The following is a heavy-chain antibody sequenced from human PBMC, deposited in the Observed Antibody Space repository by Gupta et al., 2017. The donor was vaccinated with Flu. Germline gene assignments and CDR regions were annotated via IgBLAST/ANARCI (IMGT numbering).Heavy chain of an antibody. V-gene: IGHV3-23*01. J-gene: IGHJ6*03. CDR3: AKGVRRHQLLLRSHYYYYMEV. Sequence: VRQDPGKGLEWVSAISCSGGSTYNADSEKGRLTISRDNSKNTLYLQMNSLRAEETAVYYCAKGVRRHQLLLRSHYYYYMEVWGKGTTVTVAS. CDR2: ISCSGGST. D-gene: IGHD2-2*01.